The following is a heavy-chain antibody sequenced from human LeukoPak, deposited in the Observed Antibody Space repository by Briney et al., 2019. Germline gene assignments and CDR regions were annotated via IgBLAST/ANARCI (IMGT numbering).Heavy chain of an antibody. Sequence: GESLKFSCRGSGYSFTTYCIGWVGQMPGKGREWMGSIYPGDSDTRSTPPFQGQVTMSADKPINTAYLHWSSLKASDTAMYYCARRQGCSSTSCPPASWGQGTLVTVSS. D-gene: IGHD2-2*01. V-gene: IGHV5-51*04. CDR1: GYSFTTYC. CDR3: ARRQGCSSTSCPPAS. J-gene: IGHJ5*02. CDR2: IYPGDSDT.